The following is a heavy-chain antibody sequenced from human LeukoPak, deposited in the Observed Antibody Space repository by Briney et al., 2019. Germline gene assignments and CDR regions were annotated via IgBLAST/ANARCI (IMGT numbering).Heavy chain of an antibody. Sequence: GGSLRLPCAASGFAFSNFAMHWVRQAPGKGLEWVAVVSYEGTIKYYSDSAKGRFTISRDNSNSLISLQMDNLTTDDTAVYYCAREKFDSWGQGTLVIVSP. CDR3: AREKFDS. V-gene: IGHV3-30*14. CDR2: VSYEGTIK. CDR1: GFAFSNFA. J-gene: IGHJ5*01.